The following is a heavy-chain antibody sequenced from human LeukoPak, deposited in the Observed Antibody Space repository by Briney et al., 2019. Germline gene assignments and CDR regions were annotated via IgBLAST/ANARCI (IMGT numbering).Heavy chain of an antibody. J-gene: IGHJ4*02. CDR2: IYYSGSN. Sequence: SETLSLTCAASGGSFSSYYWSWIRQPPGKGLEWVGDIYYSGSNNYNPSLKSRVTISVDKSKNQFSLNLSSVTAADTAVYYCARRATSSSSPFDYWGQGTLVTVSS. V-gene: IGHV4-59*08. CDR3: ARRATSSSSPFDY. CDR1: GGSFSSYY. D-gene: IGHD6-6*01.